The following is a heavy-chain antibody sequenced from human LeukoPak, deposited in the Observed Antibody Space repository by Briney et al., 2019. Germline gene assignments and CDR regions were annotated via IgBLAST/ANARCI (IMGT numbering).Heavy chain of an antibody. Sequence: GGSLRLSCAASGFTFSSYGMHWVRQAPGKGLEGGAVISYDGSNKYYADSVKGRFTISRDNSKNTLYLQMNSLRAEDTAVYYCAKSRGGHDDYWGQGTLVTVSS. J-gene: IGHJ4*02. CDR2: ISYDGSNK. CDR1: GFTFSSYG. CDR3: AKSRGGHDDY. D-gene: IGHD2-15*01. V-gene: IGHV3-30*18.